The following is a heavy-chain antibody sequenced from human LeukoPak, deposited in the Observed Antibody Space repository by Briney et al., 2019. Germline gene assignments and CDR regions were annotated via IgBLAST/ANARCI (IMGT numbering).Heavy chain of an antibody. CDR3: ARGGITIFGVVISPLDY. CDR1: GGSFSGYY. D-gene: IGHD3-3*01. J-gene: IGHJ4*02. Sequence: PSETLSLTCAVYGGSFSGYYWSWIRQPPGKGLEWIGGINHSGSTNYNPSLKSRVTISVDTSKNQFSLKLSSVTAADTAVYYCARGGITIFGVVISPLDYWGQGTLVTVSS. CDR2: INHSGST. V-gene: IGHV4-34*01.